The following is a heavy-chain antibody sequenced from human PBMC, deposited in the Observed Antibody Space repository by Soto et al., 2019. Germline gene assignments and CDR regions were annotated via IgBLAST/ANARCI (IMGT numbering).Heavy chain of an antibody. J-gene: IGHJ4*02. CDR3: ARENVVPLAY. CDR1: GGSISSGGYS. V-gene: IGHV4-30-2*01. CDR2: IYHSGST. D-gene: IGHD2-21*01. Sequence: SETLSLTCAVSGGSISSGGYSWSWIRQPPGKGLEWIGYIYHSGSTYYNPSLKSRVTISVDRSKNQFSLKLSSVTAADTAVYYGARENVVPLAYWGKGPLVPVSP.